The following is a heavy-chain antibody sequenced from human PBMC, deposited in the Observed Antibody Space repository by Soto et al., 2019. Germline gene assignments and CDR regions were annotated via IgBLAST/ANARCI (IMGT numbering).Heavy chain of an antibody. V-gene: IGHV3-48*02. CDR3: ARDLAWAFDS. Sequence: EVQLVESGGGLVQTGGSLRLSCAASGFTFSTFSMNWVRQAPGKGLEWLSYIGGSGGSISYADSVKGRFTISRDNGKNTLYLQMSSLRDGDTAVYYCARDLAWAFDSWGQGALVTVSS. CDR2: IGGSGGSI. CDR1: GFTFSTFS. D-gene: IGHD1-26*01. J-gene: IGHJ4*02.